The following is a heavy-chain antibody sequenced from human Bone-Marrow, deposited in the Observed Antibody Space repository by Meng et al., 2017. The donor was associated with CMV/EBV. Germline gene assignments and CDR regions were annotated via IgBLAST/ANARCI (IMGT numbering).Heavy chain of an antibody. CDR1: GFTFDDYG. V-gene: IGHV3-20*04. CDR3: AKDRGHSMTLYYFDN. Sequence: ESLKISCEASGFTFDDYGMSCVRQAPGKGLEWVSGINWKGSTTGYADSVKGRFTISRDNAKNSLYLQMNSLRTEDTAFYYCAKDRGHSMTLYYFDNWGQGTLVTVSS. D-gene: IGHD2/OR15-2a*01. CDR2: INWKGSTT. J-gene: IGHJ4*02.